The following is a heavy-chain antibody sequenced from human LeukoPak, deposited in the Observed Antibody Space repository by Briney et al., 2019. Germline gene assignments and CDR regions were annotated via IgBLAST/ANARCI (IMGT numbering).Heavy chain of an antibody. V-gene: IGHV4-61*02. J-gene: IGHJ6*03. CDR1: GGSISSGSYY. CDR2: IYTSGST. Sequence: SQTLSLTCTVSGGSISSGSYYWRWLRQPAGKGLEWIGRIYTSGSTNYNPSLKSRVTISVDTSKNQFSLKLSSVTAADTAVYYCAREVSSSWYDYYYMDVWGKGTTVTVSS. CDR3: AREVSSSWYDYYYMDV. D-gene: IGHD6-13*01.